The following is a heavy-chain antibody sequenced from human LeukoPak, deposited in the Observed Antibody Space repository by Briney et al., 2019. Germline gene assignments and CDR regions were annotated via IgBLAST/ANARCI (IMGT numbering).Heavy chain of an antibody. D-gene: IGHD6-13*01. CDR2: IYPGDSDT. CDR1: GYSFTSYW. V-gene: IGHV5-51*01. CDR3: ARIYSSSWYAGYYYYYYMDV. J-gene: IGHJ6*03. Sequence: GESLKISCKGSGYSFTSYWIGWVRQMPGKGLEWMGIIYPGDSDTTYSPSFQGQVTISADKSISTAYLQWSSLKASDTAMYYCARIYSSSWYAGYYYYYYMDVWGEGTTVTVSS.